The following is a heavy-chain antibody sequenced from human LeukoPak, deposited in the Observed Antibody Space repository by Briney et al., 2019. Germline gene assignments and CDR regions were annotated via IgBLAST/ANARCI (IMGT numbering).Heavy chain of an antibody. V-gene: IGHV4-59*01. J-gene: IGHJ4*02. CDR2: IQASGTT. CDR1: GSSITGFH. Sequence: PSETLSLTCSVSGSSITGFHWGWIRQPPGKGLEWIGYIQASGTTKHNPSLKSRVTISIDTSEAQFSLNVNSVSAADTAMYYCARLDSCGADSCIDSRGQGNLVIVSS. CDR3: ARLDSCGADSCIDS. D-gene: IGHD2-21*01.